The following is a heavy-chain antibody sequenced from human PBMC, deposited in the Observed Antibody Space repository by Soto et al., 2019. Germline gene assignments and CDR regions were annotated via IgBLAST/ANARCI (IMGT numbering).Heavy chain of an antibody. CDR1: GDTFNNYP. J-gene: IGHJ6*02. CDR2: SIPIFGTA. D-gene: IGHD5-12*01. Sequence: SVKVSCKASGDTFNNYPITWVRQAPGEGLEWMGGSIPIFGTANYAQKFQGRVTISVDESTSTAYMELSSLRSEDTAVYYCARGRGYSGDDHYYYFDMDVWGQGTTVTVSS. CDR3: ARGRGYSGDDHYYYFDMDV. V-gene: IGHV1-69*13.